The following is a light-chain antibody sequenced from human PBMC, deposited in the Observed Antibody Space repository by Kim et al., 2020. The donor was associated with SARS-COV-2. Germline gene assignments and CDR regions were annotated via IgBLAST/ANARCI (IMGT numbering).Light chain of an antibody. CDR1: QDISNY. J-gene: IGKJ4*01. Sequence: SVGDRVTITCQASQDISNYLNWYQQKPGKAPKLLIYDASNLETGVPSRFSGSGSGTDFTFTISSLQPEDIATYYCQQYDNLKELTFGGGTKVDIK. CDR3: QQYDNLKELT. CDR2: DAS. V-gene: IGKV1-33*01.